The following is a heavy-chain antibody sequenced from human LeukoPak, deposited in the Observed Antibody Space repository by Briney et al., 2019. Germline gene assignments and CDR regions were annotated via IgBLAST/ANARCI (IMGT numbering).Heavy chain of an antibody. CDR2: TYYRSKWYN. CDR1: GDSVSSNSAA. J-gene: IGHJ4*02. V-gene: IGHV6-1*01. D-gene: IGHD6-19*01. CDR3: ARVPLIAVAGTIHLHFDY. Sequence: SQTLSLTCAISGDSVSSNSAAWNWIRQSPSRGLEWLGRTYYRSKWYNDYAVSVKSRITINPDTSKNQFSLQLNSVTPEDRAVYYCARVPLIAVAGTIHLHFDYWGQGTLVTVSS.